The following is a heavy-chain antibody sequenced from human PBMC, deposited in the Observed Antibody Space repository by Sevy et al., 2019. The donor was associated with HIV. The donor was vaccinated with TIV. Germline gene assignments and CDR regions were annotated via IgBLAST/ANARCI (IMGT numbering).Heavy chain of an antibody. D-gene: IGHD2-2*01. V-gene: IGHV4-61*01. CDR3: ARGAGYQLPPYYYYYYMDV. Sequence: SETLSLTCTVSGGSVSSGSYYWSWIRQPPGKGLEWIGYIYYSGSTNYNPSLKSRVTISVDTSKTQFSLKLSSVTAADTAVYYCARGAGYQLPPYYYYYYMDVWGKGTTVTVSS. J-gene: IGHJ6*03. CDR1: GGSVSSGSYY. CDR2: IYYSGST.